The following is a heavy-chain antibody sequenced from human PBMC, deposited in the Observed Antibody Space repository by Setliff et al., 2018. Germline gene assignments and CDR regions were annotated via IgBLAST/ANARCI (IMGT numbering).Heavy chain of an antibody. CDR2: IRPDGSGN. CDR3: ARDPEGGEFDI. Sequence: QTGGSLRLSCSASGFHFSGSWMAWVRQAPGQGLEWVADIRPDGSGNFYVDSVRGRFTVSRDNARNSLFLQMNSLTVEDTAVYYCARDPEGGEFDIWGRGTLVTVS. CDR1: GFHFSGSW. D-gene: IGHD2-21*01. J-gene: IGHJ3*02. V-gene: IGHV3-7*01.